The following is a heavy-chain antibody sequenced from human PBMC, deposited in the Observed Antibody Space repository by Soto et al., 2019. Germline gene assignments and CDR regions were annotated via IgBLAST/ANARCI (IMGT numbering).Heavy chain of an antibody. V-gene: IGHV1-46*01. Sequence: QEQLVQSGAEVKEPGASVKVSCKASGYTFINYYIHWVRQAPGQGLEWMAIINPMGGSTNYAQEFPGRVTLTSDTSTSTVYMELSSLRFEDTALFYCARDLAAGDLWGQGTLVTVSP. CDR3: ARDLAAGDL. CDR2: INPMGGST. J-gene: IGHJ5*02. CDR1: GYTFINYY. D-gene: IGHD6-13*01.